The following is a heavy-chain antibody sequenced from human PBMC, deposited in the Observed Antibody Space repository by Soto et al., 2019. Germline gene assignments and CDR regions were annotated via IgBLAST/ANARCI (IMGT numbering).Heavy chain of an antibody. J-gene: IGHJ3*02. CDR2: ISSSSSTI. CDR1: GFTFSSYS. V-gene: IGHV3-48*02. Sequence: GGSLRLSCAASGFTFSSYSMNWVRQAPGKGLEWVSYISSSSSTIYYADSVKGRFTISRDNAKNSLYLQMNSLRDEDTVVYYCARDGLAHFLDAFDIWGQGTMVTVSS. D-gene: IGHD2-15*01. CDR3: ARDGLAHFLDAFDI.